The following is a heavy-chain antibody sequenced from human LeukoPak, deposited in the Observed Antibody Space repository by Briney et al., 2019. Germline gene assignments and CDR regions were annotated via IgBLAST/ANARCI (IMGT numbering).Heavy chain of an antibody. D-gene: IGHD2-21*01. Sequence: GGSLRLSCAASGFTFNSYAMSWVRQAPGKGLEWVSLISWDGGSTYYADSVKGRFTISRDNSKNSLYLQMNSLRAEDTALYYCAKGRGDDAFDIWGQGTMVTVSS. CDR2: ISWDGGST. CDR1: GFTFNSYA. V-gene: IGHV3-43D*03. J-gene: IGHJ3*02. CDR3: AKGRGDDAFDI.